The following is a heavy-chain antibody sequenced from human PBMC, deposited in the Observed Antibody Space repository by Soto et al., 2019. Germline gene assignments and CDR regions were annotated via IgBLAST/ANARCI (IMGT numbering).Heavy chain of an antibody. J-gene: IGHJ5*02. CDR2: IYHSGST. Sequence: QVQLQESGPGLVKPSGTLSLTCAVSGGSISSSNWWNWDRQPPGKGLEWIGEIYHSGSTNYNTSLKSRVTISVDKSKNQFSLRLTSVTAADTAVYYCARKSYYSSGSFDPWGKGTLVTVSS. CDR3: ARKSYYSSGSFDP. V-gene: IGHV4-4*02. D-gene: IGHD3-10*01. CDR1: GGSISSSNW.